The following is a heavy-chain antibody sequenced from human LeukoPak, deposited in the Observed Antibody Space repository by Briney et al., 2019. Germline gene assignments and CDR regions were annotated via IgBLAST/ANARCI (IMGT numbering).Heavy chain of an antibody. Sequence: PGGSLRLSCAASGFIFSSYAMSWVRQAPGKGLEWVSAVTGSGDSTYYADSVKGRFTISRDNPKNTLYLQMNSLRAEDTAVYYCAKGSSTFDYWGQGTLVTVSS. CDR2: VTGSGDST. CDR1: GFIFSSYA. V-gene: IGHV3-23*01. CDR3: AKGSSTFDY. J-gene: IGHJ4*02.